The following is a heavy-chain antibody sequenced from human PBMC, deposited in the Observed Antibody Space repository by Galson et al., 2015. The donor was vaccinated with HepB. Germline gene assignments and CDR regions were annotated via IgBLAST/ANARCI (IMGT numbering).Heavy chain of an antibody. CDR1: GYTFTCYY. Sequence: SVKVSCKASGYTFTCYYIHWVRQVPGQGLEWMGWINPHSGGTNYAQKFQGRVTMTRDTSISTAYMELSSLRSDDTAVYYCASAACTYTTSCSPDFPWGQGTLVTVSS. CDR2: INPHSGGT. V-gene: IGHV1-2*02. J-gene: IGHJ5*02. D-gene: IGHD3-16*01. CDR3: ASAACTYTTSCSPDFP.